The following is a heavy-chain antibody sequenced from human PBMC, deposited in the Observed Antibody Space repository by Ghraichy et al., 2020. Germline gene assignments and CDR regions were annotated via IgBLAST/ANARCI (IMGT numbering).Heavy chain of an antibody. CDR3: ARELYSYGYYYGMDV. CDR2: INSDGSST. V-gene: IGHV3-74*01. D-gene: IGHD5-18*01. J-gene: IGHJ6*02. Sequence: VSHINSDGSSTSYADSVKGRFTISRDNAKNTLYLQMNSLRAEDTALYYCARELYSYGYYYGMDVWGQGT.